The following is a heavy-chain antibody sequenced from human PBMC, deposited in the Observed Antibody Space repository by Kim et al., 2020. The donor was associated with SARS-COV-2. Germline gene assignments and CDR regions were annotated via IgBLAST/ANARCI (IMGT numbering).Heavy chain of an antibody. J-gene: IGHJ4*02. D-gene: IGHD3-22*01. CDR1: GGTFSSYA. V-gene: IGHV1-69*13. CDR3: ARDAESTGYYDSSGYYLPFFDY. CDR2: IIPIFGTA. Sequence: SVKVSCKASGGTFSSYAISWVRQAPGQGLEWMGGIIPIFGTANYAQKFQGRVTITADESTSTAYMELSSLRSEDTAVYYCARDAESTGYYDSSGYYLPFFDYWGQGTLVSVSS.